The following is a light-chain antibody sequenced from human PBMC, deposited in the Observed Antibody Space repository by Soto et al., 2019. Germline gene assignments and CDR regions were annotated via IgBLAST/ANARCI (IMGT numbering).Light chain of an antibody. Sequence: DIQMTQSPSTLSASVGERVTISCRANQSISNLLAWYQQKPGKAPKLLIYDASTLESGVPSRFRGSGSGTEFTLTISTLQPDDCAIYFCQQANSFPITFGQGTRLEIK. CDR1: QSISNL. V-gene: IGKV1-5*01. CDR3: QQANSFPIT. J-gene: IGKJ5*01. CDR2: DAS.